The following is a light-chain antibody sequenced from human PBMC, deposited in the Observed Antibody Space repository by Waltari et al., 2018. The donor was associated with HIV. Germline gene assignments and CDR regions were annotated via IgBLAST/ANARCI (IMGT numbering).Light chain of an antibody. CDR1: SSDVGGYNF. J-gene: IGLJ1*01. Sequence: HSASVSGSPGQSMTISCTGTSSDVGGYNFVSWYQQHPGRAPKLVIYDVSKRPSGVSNRFSGSKSGNTASLTISGLRTEDEADYFCSSYTTGTTYVFGAGTTVTVL. CDR2: DVS. CDR3: SSYTTGTTYV. V-gene: IGLV2-14*03.